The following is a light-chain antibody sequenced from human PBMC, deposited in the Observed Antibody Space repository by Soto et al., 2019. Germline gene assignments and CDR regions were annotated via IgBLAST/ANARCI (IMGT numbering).Light chain of an antibody. CDR3: QTWGTGIHL. CDR2: LNSDGSY. V-gene: IGLV4-69*01. Sequence: QPVLTQSPSASASLGASVKLTCTLSSGHSSYAIAWHQQQPEKGPRYLMKLNSDGSYNKGDGIPDRFSGSSSGAERYLTISSLQSEDEADYYCQTWGTGIHLFGTATKLTVL. CDR1: SGHSSYA. J-gene: IGLJ1*01.